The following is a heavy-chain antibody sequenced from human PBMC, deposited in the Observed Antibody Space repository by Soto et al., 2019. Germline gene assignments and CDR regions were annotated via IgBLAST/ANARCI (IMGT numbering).Heavy chain of an antibody. Sequence: GESLKISCAASGFTFSNYGHGMHWVRQAPGRGLEWVAVMWNDGSYEDYRDSVKGRFTISRDNSNSTLYLQMNSLRAEDTAVYYCARDQGYSNFDVWGQGTTVTVSS. CDR1: GFTFSNYGHG. V-gene: IGHV3-33*01. D-gene: IGHD5-18*01. J-gene: IGHJ6*02. CDR2: MWNDGSYE. CDR3: ARDQGYSNFDV.